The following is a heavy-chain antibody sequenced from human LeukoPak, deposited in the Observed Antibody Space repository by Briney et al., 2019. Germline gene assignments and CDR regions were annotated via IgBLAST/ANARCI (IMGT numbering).Heavy chain of an antibody. CDR1: GFTVSSNY. D-gene: IGHD6-13*01. V-gene: IGHV3-66*01. CDR2: IYSGGST. CDR3: ARGQQLVHCDY. J-gene: IGHJ4*02. Sequence: GGSLRLSCAASGFTVSSNYMSWVRQAPGKGLEWVSVIYSGGSTYYADSVKGRFTISRDNSKNTLYLQMNSLRAEDTAVYYCARGQQLVHCDYWGLGTLVTVSS.